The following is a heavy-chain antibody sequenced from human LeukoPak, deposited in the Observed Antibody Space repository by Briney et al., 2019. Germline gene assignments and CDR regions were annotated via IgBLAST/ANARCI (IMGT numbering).Heavy chain of an antibody. CDR3: AKTPRITIFGVVILGGEYNWFDP. D-gene: IGHD3-3*01. Sequence: ASVKVSCKASGYTFTGYYMHWVRQAPGQGLEWMGWINPNSGGTNYAQKFQGRVTMTRDTSISTAYMELSRLRSDDTAVYYCAKTPRITIFGVVILGGEYNWFDPWGQGTLVTVSS. CDR2: INPNSGGT. CDR1: GYTFTGYY. J-gene: IGHJ5*02. V-gene: IGHV1-2*02.